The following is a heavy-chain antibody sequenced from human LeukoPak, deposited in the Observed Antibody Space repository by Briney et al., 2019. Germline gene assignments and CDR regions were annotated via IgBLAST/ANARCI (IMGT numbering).Heavy chain of an antibody. CDR1: GFTFSSYA. V-gene: IGHV3-23*01. J-gene: IGHJ4*02. D-gene: IGHD3-22*01. CDR2: ISGSGGTT. CDR3: AKDHSTQFTMVVAGGFDY. Sequence: GGSLRLSCAASGFTFSSYALSWVRQAPGKGLEWVSGISGSGGTTYYADSVKGRFTISRDNSKNTLYLQMNSLRAEDTAVYYCAKDHSTQFTMVVAGGFDYWGQGTLVTVSS.